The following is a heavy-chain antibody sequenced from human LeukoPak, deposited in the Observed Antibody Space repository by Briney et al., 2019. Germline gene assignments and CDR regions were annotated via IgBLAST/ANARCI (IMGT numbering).Heavy chain of an antibody. V-gene: IGHV3-9*01. J-gene: IGHJ4*02. CDR3: AKDNYGDASAFDY. D-gene: IGHD4-17*01. Sequence: WIRQPPGKGLEWVSGISWKSDIIGYADSVKGRFTISRDNAMHSLYLQMNSLRAEDTAMYFCAKDNYGDASAFDYCGQGTLVTVSS. CDR2: ISWKSDII.